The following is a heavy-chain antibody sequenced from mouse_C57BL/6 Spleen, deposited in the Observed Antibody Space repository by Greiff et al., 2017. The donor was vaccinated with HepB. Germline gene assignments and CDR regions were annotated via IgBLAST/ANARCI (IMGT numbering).Heavy chain of an antibody. D-gene: IGHD2-1*01. CDR3: ARGDGNYSAWFAY. CDR1: GYAFSSYW. V-gene: IGHV1-80*01. Sequence: QVQLKQSGAELVKPGASVKISCKASGYAFSSYWMNWVKQRPGKGLEWIGQIYPGDGDTNYNGKFKGKATLTADKSSSTAYMQLSSLTSEDSAVYFCARGDGNYSAWFAYWGQGTLVTVSA. CDR2: IYPGDGDT. J-gene: IGHJ3*01.